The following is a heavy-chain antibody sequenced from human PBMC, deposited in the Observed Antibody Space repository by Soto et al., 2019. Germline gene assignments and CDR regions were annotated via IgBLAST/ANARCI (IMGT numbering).Heavy chain of an antibody. Sequence: QVQLQESGPGLVKPSQTLSLTCTVSGGSISSGGYYWSWIRQHPGKGLEWIGYIYYSGSTYHNPSLQRRVTISVDASKNQCSLKLSSVTAADTAVYYCARASSWYLLAGYWGQGTLVTVSS. V-gene: IGHV4-31*03. CDR1: GGSISSGGYY. J-gene: IGHJ4*02. D-gene: IGHD6-13*01. CDR3: ARASSWYLLAGY. CDR2: IYYSGST.